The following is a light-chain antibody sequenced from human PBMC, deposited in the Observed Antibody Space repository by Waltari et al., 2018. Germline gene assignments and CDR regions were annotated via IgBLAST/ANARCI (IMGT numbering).Light chain of an antibody. Sequence: IVLPQSPGTLSLSTGERATLSCRASQTITSLAWYQQTPGQAPRLLIYATSTRATGIPPRFTGSGSGTDFTLTINGLEPDDSAVYYCQQRSGWPLTFGGGTKVEIK. J-gene: IGKJ4*01. CDR3: QQRSGWPLT. CDR2: ATS. CDR1: QTITS. V-gene: IGKV3-11*01.